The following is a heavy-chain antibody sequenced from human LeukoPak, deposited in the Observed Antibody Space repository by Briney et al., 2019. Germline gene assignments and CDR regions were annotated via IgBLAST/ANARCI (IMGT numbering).Heavy chain of an antibody. J-gene: IGHJ4*02. CDR2: IDHSGST. Sequence: SGTLSLTCGVYGGSLSGYYWSWIRQPPGKGLEWIGEIDHSGSTNYNPSLKSRATISLDKSKNQVFLKVNSVTAADTAVYYCARGRRDGYYFDYWGQGTLVTVSS. CDR3: ARGRRDGYYFDY. V-gene: IGHV4-34*01. D-gene: IGHD5-24*01. CDR1: GGSLSGYY.